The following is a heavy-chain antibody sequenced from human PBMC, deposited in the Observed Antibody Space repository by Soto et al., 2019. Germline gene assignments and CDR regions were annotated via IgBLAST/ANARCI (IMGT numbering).Heavy chain of an antibody. CDR2: MNPNSGNT. V-gene: IGHV1-8*01. Sequence: GASVKVSCKASGYTFTSYDINWVRQATGQGLEWMGWMNPNSGNTGYEQKFQGRVTMTRNTSISTAYMELSSLRSEDTAVYYCARTVEGRYQLRGSYYYYYHMDVWGKGTTVTVSS. D-gene: IGHD2-2*01. J-gene: IGHJ6*03. CDR1: GYTFTSYD. CDR3: ARTVEGRYQLRGSYYYYYHMDV.